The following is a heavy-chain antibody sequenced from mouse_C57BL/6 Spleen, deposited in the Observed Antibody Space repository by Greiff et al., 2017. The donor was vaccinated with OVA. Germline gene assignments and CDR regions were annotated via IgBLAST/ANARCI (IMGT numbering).Heavy chain of an antibody. J-gene: IGHJ3*01. CDR2: IDPSDSYT. CDR3: AREDDGSWFAY. D-gene: IGHD2-3*01. V-gene: IGHV1-59*01. CDR1: GYTFTSYW. Sequence: VQLQQPGAELVRPGTSVKLSCKASGYTFTSYWMHWVKQRPGQGLEWIGVIDPSDSYTNYNQKFKGKATLTVDTSSSTAYMQLSSLTSEDSAVYYCAREDDGSWFAYWGQGTLVTVSA.